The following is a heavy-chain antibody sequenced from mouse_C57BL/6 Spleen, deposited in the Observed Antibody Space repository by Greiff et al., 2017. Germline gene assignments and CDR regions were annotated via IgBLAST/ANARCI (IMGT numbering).Heavy chain of an antibody. CDR3: ARPVVTAQAAWFAY. J-gene: IGHJ3*01. D-gene: IGHD3-2*02. CDR2: INPSNGGT. Sequence: QVQLKQPGTELVKPGASVKLSCKASGYTFTSYWMHWVKQRPGQGLEWIGNINPSNGGTNYNEKFKSKATLTVDKSSSTAYMQLSSLTSEDSAVYYCARPVVTAQAAWFAYWGQGTLVTVSA. CDR1: GYTFTSYW. V-gene: IGHV1-53*01.